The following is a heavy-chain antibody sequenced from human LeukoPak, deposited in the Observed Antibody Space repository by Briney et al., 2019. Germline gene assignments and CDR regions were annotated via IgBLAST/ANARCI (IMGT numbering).Heavy chain of an antibody. D-gene: IGHD1-26*01. J-gene: IGHJ4*02. CDR3: ARRSGSRWSSFYY. V-gene: IGHV3-23*01. CDR2: ISGFGGST. Sequence: GGSLRLSWAASGFTFNNYAMNWVRQAPGKGLEWVAGISGFGGSTYYAPSAKGRLTITRDNCGNMVYLHLDSLRVEDTAIYYCARRSGSRWSSFYYWGEGALVTVSS. CDR1: GFTFNNYA.